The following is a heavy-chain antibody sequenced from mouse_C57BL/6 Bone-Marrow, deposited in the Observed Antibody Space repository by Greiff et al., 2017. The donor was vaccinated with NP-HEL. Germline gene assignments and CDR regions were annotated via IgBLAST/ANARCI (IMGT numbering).Heavy chain of an antibody. CDR2: INPYNGGT. CDR3: ASGPHYYGSSYVWFAY. CDR1: GYTFTDYY. D-gene: IGHD1-1*01. J-gene: IGHJ3*01. V-gene: IGHV1-19*01. Sequence: EVQLQESGPVLVKPGASVKMSCKASGYTFTDYYMNWVKQSHGKSLEWIGVINPYNGGTSYNQKFKGKATLTVDKSSSTAYMEHNSLTSEDSAVYYCASGPHYYGSSYVWFAYWGQGTLVTVSA.